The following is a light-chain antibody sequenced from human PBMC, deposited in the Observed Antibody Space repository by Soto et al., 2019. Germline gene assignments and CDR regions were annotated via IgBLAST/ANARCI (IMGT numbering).Light chain of an antibody. CDR2: DAS. CDR1: QSISSW. J-gene: IGKJ1*01. V-gene: IGKV1-5*01. CDR3: QQYNSYSTWT. Sequence: DIQMTQSPSTLSASIGDRVTISCRASQSISSWLAWYQQKPGKAPRLLISDASSLESGVPSRFSGSGSGTEFTLTISSLQPDDFATYYCQQYNSYSTWTFGQGTKVDIK.